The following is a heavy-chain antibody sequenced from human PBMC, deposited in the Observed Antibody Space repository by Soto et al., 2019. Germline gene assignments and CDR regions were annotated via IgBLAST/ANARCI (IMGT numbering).Heavy chain of an antibody. CDR2: ISGGGGQT. Sequence: GGSLRLSCAASGFTFSNYAMSWVRQAPGKGPEWVSAISGGGGQTYYLESVKGRFTVSRDNSKNTVSLLLNSLRADDTAVYYCAKEGSPPFFQHWGQGTLVTVSS. CDR1: GFTFSNYA. CDR3: AKEGSPPFFQH. V-gene: IGHV3-23*01. J-gene: IGHJ4*02. D-gene: IGHD3-10*01.